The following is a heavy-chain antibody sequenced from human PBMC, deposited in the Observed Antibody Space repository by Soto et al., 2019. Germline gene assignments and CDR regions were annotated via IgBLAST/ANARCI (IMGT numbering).Heavy chain of an antibody. CDR2: INHSGST. V-gene: IGHV4-39*07. Sequence: SETLSLTCSVSDDSINSDKYYWGWIRQPPGKGLEWIGEINHSGSTNYNPSLKSRVTISVDTSKNQFSLKLSSVTAADTAVYYCARGQVAGTLYYFDYWGQGTLVTVSS. J-gene: IGHJ4*02. CDR1: DDSINSDKYY. D-gene: IGHD6-19*01. CDR3: ARGQVAGTLYYFDY.